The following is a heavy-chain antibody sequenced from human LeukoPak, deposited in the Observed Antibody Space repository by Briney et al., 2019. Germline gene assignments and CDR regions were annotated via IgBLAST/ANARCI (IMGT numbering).Heavy chain of an antibody. D-gene: IGHD4-17*01. V-gene: IGHV3-7*01. CDR1: GFTLSNHW. Sequence: GGSLRLSCAASGFTLSNHWMIWVRQAPGKGLECVANIKQDGSEKYYVDSVKGRFTISRDNAKNSLYLQMNSLRAEDTAVYYCARDNGDYFDYWGQGTLVTVSS. J-gene: IGHJ4*02. CDR2: IKQDGSEK. CDR3: ARDNGDYFDY.